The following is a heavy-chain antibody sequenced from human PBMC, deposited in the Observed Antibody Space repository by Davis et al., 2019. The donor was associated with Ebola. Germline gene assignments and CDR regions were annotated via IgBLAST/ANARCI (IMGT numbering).Heavy chain of an antibody. J-gene: IGHJ6*02. CDR2: ISYDGSDK. V-gene: IGHV3-30*18. CDR1: GFTFSNYG. D-gene: IGHD6-19*01. CDR3: AKGLLQSLYGMDV. Sequence: GESLKIPCAASGFTFSNYGMHWVRQAPGKGLEWVAVISYDGSDKYYAESVKGRFTISRDNSKNTLYLQMNSLRAEDTAVYYCAKGLLQSLYGMDVWGQETTVTVSS.